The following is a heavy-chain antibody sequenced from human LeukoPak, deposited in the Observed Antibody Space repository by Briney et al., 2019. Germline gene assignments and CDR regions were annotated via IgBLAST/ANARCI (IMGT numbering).Heavy chain of an antibody. V-gene: IGHV4-4*07. CDR1: GGSINNYY. CDR2: IYTRGST. CDR3: ARGPSYYYMDV. J-gene: IGHJ6*03. Sequence: SETLSLTCTVSGGSINNYYWSWIRQPAGKGLEWIGRIYTRGSTNYNPSLKSRVTISADTSKNQFFLKVSSVTAADTALYYCARGPSYYYMDVWGKGTTVTVSS.